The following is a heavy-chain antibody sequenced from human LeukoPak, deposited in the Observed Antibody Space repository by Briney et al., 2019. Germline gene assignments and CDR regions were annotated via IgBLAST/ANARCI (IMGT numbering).Heavy chain of an antibody. Sequence: GGSLRLSCAASGFTFSSYWMSWVRQAPGKGLEWVANIKEDGSEKYYVDSVKGRFTISRDSANNSLYLQMNGLRAEDTAVYLCARKTYGSEFYVDYWGQGTLVTVSS. J-gene: IGHJ4*02. V-gene: IGHV3-7*03. CDR2: IKEDGSEK. CDR3: ARKTYGSEFYVDY. D-gene: IGHD3-10*01. CDR1: GFTFSSYW.